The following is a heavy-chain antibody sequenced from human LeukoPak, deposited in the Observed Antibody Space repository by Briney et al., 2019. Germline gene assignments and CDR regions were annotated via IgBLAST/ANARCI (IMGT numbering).Heavy chain of an antibody. Sequence: GASVTVSCKASGYTFTGYYMHWVRQAAGQGLEWMGWINPNSGGTNYSQKFQGRVTMTRDTSISTAYMELSRLRSDATAVYYCARPRGSSGWLDYCGQGTPVTVSS. D-gene: IGHD6-19*01. CDR2: INPNSGGT. CDR1: GYTFTGYY. J-gene: IGHJ4*02. CDR3: ARPRGSSGWLDY. V-gene: IGHV1-2*02.